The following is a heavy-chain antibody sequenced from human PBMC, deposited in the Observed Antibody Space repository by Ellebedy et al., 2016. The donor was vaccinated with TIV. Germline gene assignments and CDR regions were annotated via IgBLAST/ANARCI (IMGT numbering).Heavy chain of an antibody. CDR1: GGSISSYY. CDR3: AGGYSSGWTDY. Sequence: MLGGSLRLSCTVSGGSISSYYWSWIRQPAGKGLEWIGRIYTSGSTNHNPSLQSRVTMSVDTSKNQFSLKLSSVTAADTAVYYCAGGYSSGWTDYWGQGTLVTVSS. CDR2: IYTSGST. D-gene: IGHD6-19*01. J-gene: IGHJ4*02. V-gene: IGHV4-4*07.